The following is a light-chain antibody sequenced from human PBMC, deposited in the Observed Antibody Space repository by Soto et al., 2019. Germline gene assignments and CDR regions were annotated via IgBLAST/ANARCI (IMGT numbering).Light chain of an antibody. J-gene: IGKJ5*01. CDR2: DAS. CDR3: QHYGDSLSIT. Sequence: EIVLTQSRGTLSLSPGERATLCCRSSQSVSSSLAWYQQKPGQAPRLLIYDASTRATGIPDRFSGRGSGTDFSLTISRLEPGDFAVYYCQHYGDSLSITFGQGTRLEIK. V-gene: IGKV3-20*01. CDR1: QSVSSS.